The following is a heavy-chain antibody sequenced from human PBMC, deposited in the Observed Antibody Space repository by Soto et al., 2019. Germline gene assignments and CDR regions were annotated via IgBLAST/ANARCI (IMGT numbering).Heavy chain of an antibody. Sequence: GGSLRLSCAASGFTFSSYGMHWVRQAPGKGLEWVAVISYDGSNKYYADSVKGRFIISRDNSKNTLYLQMNSLRAEDTAVYYCAKDLGSAFNYFDYWGQGTLVTVSS. CDR1: GFTFSSYG. CDR2: ISYDGSNK. D-gene: IGHD3-10*01. V-gene: IGHV3-30*18. J-gene: IGHJ4*02. CDR3: AKDLGSAFNYFDY.